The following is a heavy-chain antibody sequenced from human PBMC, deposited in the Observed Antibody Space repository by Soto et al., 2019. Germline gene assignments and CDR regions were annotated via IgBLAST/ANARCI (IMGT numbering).Heavy chain of an antibody. CDR1: GFTFSSYG. Sequence: QVQLVESGGGVVQPGRSLRLSCAASGFTFSSYGMHWVRQAPGKGLEWVALISNDGRDKFYADSVKGRFTISRDNSKNALYLQMNSLRVEDTAVYYCAKGSGYSHGPADDYWGQGTLVTVSS. D-gene: IGHD5-18*01. CDR2: ISNDGRDK. V-gene: IGHV3-30*18. CDR3: AKGSGYSHGPADDY. J-gene: IGHJ4*02.